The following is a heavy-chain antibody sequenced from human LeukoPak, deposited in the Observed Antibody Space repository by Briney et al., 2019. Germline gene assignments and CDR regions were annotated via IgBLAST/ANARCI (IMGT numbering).Heavy chain of an antibody. CDR3: ARQVVTPRGVFDY. CDR1: GGSISSYY. D-gene: IGHD4-23*01. J-gene: IGHJ4*02. CDR2: IYTSGST. Sequence: SETLSPTCTVSGGSISSYYWSWIRQPPGKGLEWIGYIYTSGSTNYNPSLKSRVTISVDTSKNQFSLKLSSVTAADTAVYYCARQVVTPRGVFDYWGQGTLVTVSS. V-gene: IGHV4-4*09.